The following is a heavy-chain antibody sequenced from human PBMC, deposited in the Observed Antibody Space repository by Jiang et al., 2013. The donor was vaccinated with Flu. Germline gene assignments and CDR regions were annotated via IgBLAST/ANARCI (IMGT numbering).Heavy chain of an antibody. CDR1: GYSFTAYS. Sequence: SGAEVKKPGASVKVSCKASGYSFTAYSIHWIRQAPGHGLEWMGLINTDSGNTQYSQRFQGRVTFTRDTSASATYMDLRSLKSEDTAVYYCARSPVAGVGDYWGQGTLVTVSS. J-gene: IGHJ4*02. D-gene: IGHD6-19*01. CDR2: INTDSGNT. V-gene: IGHV1-3*04. CDR3: ARSPVAGVGDY.